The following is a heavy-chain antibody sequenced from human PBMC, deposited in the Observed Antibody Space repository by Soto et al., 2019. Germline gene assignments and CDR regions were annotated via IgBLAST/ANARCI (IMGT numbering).Heavy chain of an antibody. CDR1: GFTFSSYS. Sequence: SGGSLRLSCAASGFTFSSYSMNWVRQAPGKGLEWVSSISSSSSYIYYADSVKGRFTISRDNAKNSLYLQMNSLRAEDTAVYYCARDIVLGGAFDIWGQGTMVTVSS. CDR2: ISSSSSYI. D-gene: IGHD1-26*01. CDR3: ARDIVLGGAFDI. V-gene: IGHV3-21*01. J-gene: IGHJ3*02.